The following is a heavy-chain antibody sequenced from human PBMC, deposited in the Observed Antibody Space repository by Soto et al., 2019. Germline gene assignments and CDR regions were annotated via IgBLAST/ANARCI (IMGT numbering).Heavy chain of an antibody. Sequence: QVQLVQSGAEVKKPGSSVKVSCKASGGTFSSYTISWVRQAPGQGLEWMGRIIPILGIANYAQKFQGRVTITADKSTSTAYMELSSLRSEDTAVYCCARGVVVVAATYYYYGMDVLGQGTTVTVSS. CDR1: GGTFSSYT. V-gene: IGHV1-69*02. J-gene: IGHJ6*01. D-gene: IGHD2-15*01. CDR3: ARGVVVVAATYYYYGMDV. CDR2: IIPILGIA.